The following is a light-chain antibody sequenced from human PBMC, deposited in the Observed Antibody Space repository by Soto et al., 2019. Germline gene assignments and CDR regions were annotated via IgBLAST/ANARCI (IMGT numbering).Light chain of an antibody. V-gene: IGKV2-30*02. CDR3: MKDKHWTPRYT. Sequence: DVVMTHSPLSLPVTLGQPASISCRSSQSLVHSDGNTYLNWYHQRPGQSPRRLIYKVSNRHSGVPDRFSGSRSGSDSTLKTSRVEAEDVGNYFCMKDKHWTPRYTFGQVT. CDR2: KVS. CDR1: QSLVHSDGNTY. J-gene: IGKJ2*01.